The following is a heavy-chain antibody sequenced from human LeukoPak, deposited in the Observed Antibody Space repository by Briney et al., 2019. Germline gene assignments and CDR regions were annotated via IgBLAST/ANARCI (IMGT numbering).Heavy chain of an antibody. CDR1: GFTFSSYE. CDR2: ISSSGSTI. Sequence: PGGSLRLSCAASGFTFSSYEMNWVRQAPGKGLEWVSYISSSGSTIYYADSVKGRFTISRDNAKNSLYLQMNSLRAEDTAVYYCARHRPAYCGGDCLDLPFDYWGQGTLVTVSS. V-gene: IGHV3-48*03. D-gene: IGHD2-21*02. J-gene: IGHJ4*02. CDR3: ARHRPAYCGGDCLDLPFDY.